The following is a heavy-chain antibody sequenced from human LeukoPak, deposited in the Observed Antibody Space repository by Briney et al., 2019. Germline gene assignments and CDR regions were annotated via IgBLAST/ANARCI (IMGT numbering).Heavy chain of an antibody. CDR3: AREGYCSSTSCYYYYGMDV. CDR2: TYYSGST. CDR1: SGSFTSGGYY. J-gene: IGHJ6*02. D-gene: IGHD2-2*01. Sequence: SETLSLTCTVSSGSFTSGGYYWSWIRQHPGKGLEWIGYTYYSGSTNYNPSLKSRVTISVDTSKNQFSLKLSSVTAADTAVYYCAREGYCSSTSCYYYYGMDVWGQGTTVTVSS. V-gene: IGHV4-61*08.